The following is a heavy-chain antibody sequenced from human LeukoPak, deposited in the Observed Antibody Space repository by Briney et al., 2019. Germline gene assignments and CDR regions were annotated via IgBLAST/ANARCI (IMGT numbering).Heavy chain of an antibody. CDR3: ARRKAAAAGRDAFDI. D-gene: IGHD6-13*01. V-gene: IGHV1-2*02. Sequence: ASVKVSCKASGYTFTYYYIHWVRQAPGQGLEWMGWMHPHRDDTHFAQKFEGRVTMTRDTSITTAYMELSRLKSDDTAVYYCARRKAAAAGRDAFDIWGQGTMVTVSS. J-gene: IGHJ3*02. CDR2: MHPHRDDT. CDR1: GYTFTYYY.